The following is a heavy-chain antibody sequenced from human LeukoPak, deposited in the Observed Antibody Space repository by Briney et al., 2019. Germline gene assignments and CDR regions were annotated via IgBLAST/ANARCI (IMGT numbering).Heavy chain of an antibody. CDR3: ARHRYYGSGNIWFDP. CDR1: GGSISSSSYY. Sequence: SETLSLTCTVSGGSISSSSYYWGWIRQPPGKGLEWIGSIYYSGSTYYNPSLKSRVTISVDTSKNQFSLKLSSLTAADTDVYYCARHRYYGSGNIWFDPWGQGTLVTVSS. D-gene: IGHD3-10*01. V-gene: IGHV4-39*01. J-gene: IGHJ5*02. CDR2: IYYSGST.